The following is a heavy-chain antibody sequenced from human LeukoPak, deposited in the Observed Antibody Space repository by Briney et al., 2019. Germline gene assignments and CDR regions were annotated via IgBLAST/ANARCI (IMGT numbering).Heavy chain of an antibody. Sequence: ASVKVSCKVSGYTLTELSMHWVRQAPGKGLEWMGGFDPEDGETIYAQKFQGRVTMTEDTSTDTAYMELSSLRSEDTAVYYCATDHRGGSGSYYNTLYYYGMDVWSQGTTVTVSS. CDR3: ATDHRGGSGSYYNTLYYYGMDV. J-gene: IGHJ6*02. V-gene: IGHV1-24*01. D-gene: IGHD3-10*01. CDR1: GYTLTELS. CDR2: FDPEDGET.